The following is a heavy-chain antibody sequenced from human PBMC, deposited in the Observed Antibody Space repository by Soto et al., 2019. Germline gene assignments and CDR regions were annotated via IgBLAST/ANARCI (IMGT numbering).Heavy chain of an antibody. J-gene: IGHJ4*02. CDR2: INPNSGGT. Sequence: ASVKVSCKASGYTFTGYYMHWVRQAPGQGLEWMGWINPNSGGTNYEPKFQGRVNITRDTSISTAYMELSRLRSNDTAVYYRARDPPSAFWGQGTLVPVSS. V-gene: IGHV1-2*02. CDR3: ARDPPSAF. CDR1: GYTFTGYY.